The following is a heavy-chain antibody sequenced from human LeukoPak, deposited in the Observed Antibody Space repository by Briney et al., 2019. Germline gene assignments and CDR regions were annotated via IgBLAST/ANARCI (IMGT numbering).Heavy chain of an antibody. CDR3: ARSLWFGELLYDY. J-gene: IGHJ4*02. Sequence: PGGSLRLSCAAPGFTFDDYAMHSVRQAPGKGLAWVSGISWNSGSIVYADSVKGRFTISRDNAKNSLYLHMNSLRAEDMSLYFFARSLWFGELLYDYWGQGTLVTVSS. V-gene: IGHV3-9*03. D-gene: IGHD3-10*01. CDR2: ISWNSGSI. CDR1: GFTFDDYA.